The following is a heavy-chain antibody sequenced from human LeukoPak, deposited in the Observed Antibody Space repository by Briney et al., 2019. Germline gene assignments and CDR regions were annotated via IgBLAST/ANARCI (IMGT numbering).Heavy chain of an antibody. CDR1: DESFSGYY. Sequence: PSETLSLTCAVYDESFSGYYCSWIRQPPRKGLEWIGEIDHSGSTNYNPSLQSRVTISVDPSKNQFSLKVSSVSAADTAVYYCARGNPPYGEHEAFDIWGHGTTVTVSP. V-gene: IGHV4-34*01. CDR3: ARGNPPYGEHEAFDI. J-gene: IGHJ3*02. CDR2: IDHSGST. D-gene: IGHD3-10*01.